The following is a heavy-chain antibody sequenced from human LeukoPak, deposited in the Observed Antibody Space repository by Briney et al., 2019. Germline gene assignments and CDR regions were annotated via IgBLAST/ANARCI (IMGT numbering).Heavy chain of an antibody. V-gene: IGHV3-64D*06. CDR1: GFTFSSYA. CDR3: VKVVKRGYSGYGSNYLDY. D-gene: IGHD5-12*01. CDR2: ISSNGGST. Sequence: GGSLRLSCSASGFTFSSYAMHWVRQAPGKGLEYVSAISSNGGSTYYADSVKGRFTISRDNSKNTLYLQMSSLRAEDTAVYYCVKVVKRGYSGYGSNYLDYWGQGTLVTVSS. J-gene: IGHJ4*02.